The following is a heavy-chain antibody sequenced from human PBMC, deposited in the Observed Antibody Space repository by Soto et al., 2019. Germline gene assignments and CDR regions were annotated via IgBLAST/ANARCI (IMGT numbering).Heavy chain of an antibody. CDR3: AGVARGRRSSGFDY. Sequence: SETLSLTCTVSGGSISSYYWSWIRQPPGKGLEWIGYIYYSGSTNYNPSLKSRVTISVDTSKNQFSLKLSSVTAADTAVYYCAGVARGRRSSGFDYWGQGSLVIVSS. V-gene: IGHV4-59*01. J-gene: IGHJ4*02. CDR1: GGSISSYY. CDR2: IYYSGST. D-gene: IGHD2-15*01.